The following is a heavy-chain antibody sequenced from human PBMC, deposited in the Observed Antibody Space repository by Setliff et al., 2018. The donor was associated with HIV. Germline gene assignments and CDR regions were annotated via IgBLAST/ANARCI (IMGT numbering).Heavy chain of an antibody. Sequence: GGSLRLSCVGSGFTFRDFAMHWVRQAPGKGLEWVSSISYDGSRIHYADSVKGRFSISRDNSKNTLYLQLNSLRREDTAVYYCASARIPTGGTSTSFDYWGQGTLVTVSS. CDR1: GFTFRDFA. CDR3: ASARIPTGGTSTSFDY. V-gene: IGHV3-30*01. D-gene: IGHD1-1*01. CDR2: ISYDGSRI. J-gene: IGHJ4*02.